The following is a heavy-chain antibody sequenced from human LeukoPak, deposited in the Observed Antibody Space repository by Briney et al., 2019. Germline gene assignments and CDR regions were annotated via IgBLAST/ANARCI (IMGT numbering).Heavy chain of an antibody. J-gene: IGHJ6*03. CDR1: GFTFSSYW. D-gene: IGHD5-24*01. CDR2: IKQDGSEK. Sequence: PGGSLRLSCAASGFTFSSYWMSWVRQAPGKGLEWVANIKQDGSEKYYVDSVKGRFTISRDNAKNSLYLQMNSLRAEDTAVYYCARVGRGDGYNSDYYYMDVWGKGTTVTISS. CDR3: ARVGRGDGYNSDYYYMDV. V-gene: IGHV3-7*01.